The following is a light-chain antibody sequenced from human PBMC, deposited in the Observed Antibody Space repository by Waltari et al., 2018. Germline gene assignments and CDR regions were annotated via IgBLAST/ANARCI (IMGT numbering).Light chain of an antibody. CDR1: SLRKFS. Sequence: SSELNQDPAVSVALGQTVKITCQGYSLRKFSASWYQQRPGQAPILVLYGPDYRPSGIPGRFSGSTSGGTASLTITGARAEDEAVYYCHSRDSTSTRVFGGGTRLTV. CDR3: HSRDSTSTRV. CDR2: GPD. V-gene: IGLV3-19*01. J-gene: IGLJ3*02.